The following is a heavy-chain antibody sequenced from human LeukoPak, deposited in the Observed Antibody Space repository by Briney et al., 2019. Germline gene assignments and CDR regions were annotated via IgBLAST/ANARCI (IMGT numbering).Heavy chain of an antibody. CDR2: ISSSGGAL. CDR1: GFTFSSYE. CDR3: ARGGLGITFYFDS. J-gene: IGHJ4*02. V-gene: IGHV3-48*03. D-gene: IGHD7-27*01. Sequence: GSLRLSCAASGFTFSSYEMNWVRQAPGKGLEWLSYISSSGGALYYADSVKGRFTISRDNAKNSLYLQMNSLRAEDTAVYYCARGGLGITFYFDSWGQGILVTVSS.